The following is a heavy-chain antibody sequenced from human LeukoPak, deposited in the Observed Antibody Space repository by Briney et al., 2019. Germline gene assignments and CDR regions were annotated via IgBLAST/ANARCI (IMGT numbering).Heavy chain of an antibody. CDR2: IVVGSGNT. J-gene: IGHJ4*02. D-gene: IGHD5-24*01. Sequence: SVKVSCKASGFTFTSSAMQWVRQARGQRLEWIEWIVVGSGNTNYAQKFQERVTITRDMSTSTVYMELSSLRSEDTAVYYCAAREMAVSYYFDYWGQGTLVTVSS. CDR1: GFTFTSSA. CDR3: AAREMAVSYYFDY. V-gene: IGHV1-58*02.